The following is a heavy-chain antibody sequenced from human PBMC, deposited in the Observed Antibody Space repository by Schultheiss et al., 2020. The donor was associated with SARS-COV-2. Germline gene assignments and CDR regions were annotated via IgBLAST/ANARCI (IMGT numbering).Heavy chain of an antibody. CDR1: GFTFSSYG. CDR3: ARAHYGDYDTIVY. Sequence: GGSLRLSCAASGFTFSSYGMHWVRQAPGKGLEWVSGINWNGGSTGYADSVKGRFTISRDNAKNSLYLQMNSLRAEDTALYHCARAHYGDYDTIVYWGQGTLVTVSS. J-gene: IGHJ4*02. CDR2: INWNGGST. D-gene: IGHD4-17*01. V-gene: IGHV3-20*01.